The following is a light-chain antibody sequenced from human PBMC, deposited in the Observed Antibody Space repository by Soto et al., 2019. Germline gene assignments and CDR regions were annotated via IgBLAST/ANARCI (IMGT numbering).Light chain of an antibody. J-gene: IGKJ5*01. CDR2: GAF. Sequence: EIVLTQSPATLSLSPRERATLSRRASPSVTNFLAWYQQKPGQAPRLVIYGAFNRATGIPARFSGSGSGTDFTLTISSLEPEDSAVYYCQQRNVWPPVTFGQGTRLEIK. CDR3: QQRNVWPPVT. CDR1: PSVTNF. V-gene: IGKV3-11*01.